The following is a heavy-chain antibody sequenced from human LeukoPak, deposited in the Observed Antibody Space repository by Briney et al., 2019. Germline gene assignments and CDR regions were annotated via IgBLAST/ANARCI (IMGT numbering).Heavy chain of an antibody. CDR3: ARDNSVGDNAWWFDP. V-gene: IGHV1-18*01. D-gene: IGHD1-26*01. CDR1: GYTFTSYG. CDR2: ISAYNGNT. Sequence: ASVKVSCKASGYTFTSYGISWVRQAPGQGLEWMGWISAYNGNTNYAQKFQGRVAMTRDMSTSTDYMELSSLRSEDTAIYYCARDNSVGDNAWWFDPWGQGTLVTVSS. J-gene: IGHJ5*02.